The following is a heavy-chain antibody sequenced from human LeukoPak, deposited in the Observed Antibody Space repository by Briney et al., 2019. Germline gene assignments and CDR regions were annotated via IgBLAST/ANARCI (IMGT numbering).Heavy chain of an antibody. Sequence: ASVKVSCKASGYTFTGYYMHWVRQAPGQGLEWMGIINPSGGSTSYAQKFQGRVTITADESTSTAYMELSSLRSEDTAVYYCARERGTQYYDSSGYYYSPRRYFDYWGQGTLITVSS. D-gene: IGHD3-22*01. CDR3: ARERGTQYYDSSGYYYSPRRYFDY. CDR1: GYTFTGYY. V-gene: IGHV1-46*01. CDR2: INPSGGST. J-gene: IGHJ4*02.